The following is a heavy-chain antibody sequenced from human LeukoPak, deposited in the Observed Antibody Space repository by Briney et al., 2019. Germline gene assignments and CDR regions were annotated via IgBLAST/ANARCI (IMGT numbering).Heavy chain of an antibody. CDR1: GFTFSSYG. CDR3: ARIIQPINYFDY. V-gene: IGHV3-33*01. CDR2: IWYDGSNK. J-gene: IGHJ4*02. D-gene: IGHD5-12*01. Sequence: GGSLRLSCAASGFTFSSYGMHWVRQAPGKGLEWVAVIWYDGSNKYYADSVKGRFTISRDNSKNTLYLQMNSLRAEDTAVYYCARIIQPINYFDYWGQGILVTVSS.